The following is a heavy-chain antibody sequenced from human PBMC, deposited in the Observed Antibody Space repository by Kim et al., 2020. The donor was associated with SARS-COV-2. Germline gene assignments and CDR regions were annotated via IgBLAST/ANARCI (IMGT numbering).Heavy chain of an antibody. CDR1: GYTFTGYY. Sequence: ASVKVSCKASGYTFTGYYMHWVRQAPGQGLEWMGRINPNSGGTNYAQKFQGRVTMTRDTSISTAYMELSRLRSDDTAVYYCAIGWAFGGVTLFDYWGQGTLVTVSS. CDR2: INPNSGGT. V-gene: IGHV1-2*06. D-gene: IGHD3-16*01. CDR3: AIGWAFGGVTLFDY. J-gene: IGHJ4*02.